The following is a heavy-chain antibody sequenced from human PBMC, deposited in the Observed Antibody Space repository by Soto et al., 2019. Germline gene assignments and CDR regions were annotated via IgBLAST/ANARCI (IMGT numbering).Heavy chain of an antibody. CDR2: IYSGGST. D-gene: IGHD2-8*01. J-gene: IGHJ3*01. V-gene: IGHV3-53*04. CDR3: ARANEFNAFDV. CDR1: GFRVSGGY. Sequence: EVQLVESGGDLGQPGGSLRLSCVASGFRVSGGYMNWVRQSPGKGPEWVSVIYSGGSTYQADSVKGRFIISRDDSANTLYLQLNSLSPVDATVYFCARANEFNAFDVWGTVTRVTVSS.